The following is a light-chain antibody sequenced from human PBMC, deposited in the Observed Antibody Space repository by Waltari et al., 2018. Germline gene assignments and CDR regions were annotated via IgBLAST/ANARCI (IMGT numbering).Light chain of an antibody. J-gene: IGKJ2*01. CDR3: MQATSWPPYT. CDR1: QGLVNSDGNTY. CDR2: KVS. V-gene: IGKV2-30*01. Sequence: DVVMTQSPLSLPVTLGQPASISCRSSQGLVNSDGNTYLHWFQQRPGQSPRRLIYKVSNRESGVPDRFSGSGSGTEFTLKISRVEAEDVGLYYCMQATSWPPYTFGQGTKLEIK.